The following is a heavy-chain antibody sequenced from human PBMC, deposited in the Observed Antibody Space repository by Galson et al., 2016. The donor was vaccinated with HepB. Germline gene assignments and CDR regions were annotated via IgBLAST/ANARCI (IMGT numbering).Heavy chain of an antibody. D-gene: IGHD3-16*01. CDR2: IHFSGRT. J-gene: IGHJ6*02. CDR3: AREAGRLGDGQIDV. CDR1: GGSITNDY. V-gene: IGHV4-59*01. Sequence: SETLSLTCTVSGGSITNDYWSWIWIRQPPGKGLEWIGYIHFSGRTDYSPSLKSRVAISLDTSKDQFSLKVTSVTAADMAVYYCAREAGRLGDGQIDVWGQGTTVTVSS.